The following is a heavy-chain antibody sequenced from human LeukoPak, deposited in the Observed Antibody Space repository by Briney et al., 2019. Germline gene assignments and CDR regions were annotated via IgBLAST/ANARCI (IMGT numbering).Heavy chain of an antibody. V-gene: IGHV4-30-2*01. CDR2: ISHRGRT. D-gene: IGHD3-22*01. CDR1: DGSITTDDYF. CDR3: ARVNQEDYYDSSGYYSPFDF. J-gene: IGHJ4*02. Sequence: SETLSLTCTVSDGSITTDDYFWSWLRQPPGKGLEWIGYISHRGRTYSNPSLESRLTMSVDRSQNQFFLKLSSVTAADTAVYYCARVNQEDYYDSSGYYSPFDFWGQGTLVTVSS.